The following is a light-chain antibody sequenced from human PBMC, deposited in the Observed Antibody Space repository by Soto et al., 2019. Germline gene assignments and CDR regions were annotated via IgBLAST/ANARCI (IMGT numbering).Light chain of an antibody. CDR2: GAF. V-gene: IGKV3-20*01. Sequence: EIVLTQSPGTLSLSPGERATLSCRASQSVSSNYLAWYQQKPGQAPRLLIYGAFTMATGIPDRFSGSGSGTDFTLTISRLESEDFAVYYCQQYGSSGTFGQGTKVDIK. CDR1: QSVSSNY. J-gene: IGKJ1*01. CDR3: QQYGSSGT.